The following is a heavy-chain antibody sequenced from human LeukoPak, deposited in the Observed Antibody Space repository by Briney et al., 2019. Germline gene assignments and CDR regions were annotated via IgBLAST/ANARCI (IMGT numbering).Heavy chain of an antibody. J-gene: IGHJ6*02. CDR1: GYTFTNYG. Sequence: ASVKVSCKASGYTFTNYGISWVRQAPGQGLEWMGWISTYNGNTNYAQKLQGRVSMTTDTSTSTAYMELRSLRSDDTAVYYCARDPPRIVVVVAATNYYGMDVWGQGTTVTVSS. CDR3: ARDPPRIVVVVAATNYYGMDV. CDR2: ISTYNGNT. D-gene: IGHD2-15*01. V-gene: IGHV1-18*01.